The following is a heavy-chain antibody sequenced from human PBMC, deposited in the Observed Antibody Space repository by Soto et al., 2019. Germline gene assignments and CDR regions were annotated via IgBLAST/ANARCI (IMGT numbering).Heavy chain of an antibody. CDR2: ISYDGSNK. J-gene: IGHJ6*02. D-gene: IGHD6-13*01. Sequence: GGSLRLSCAASGFTFSSYGMHWVRQAPGKGLEWVAVISYDGSNKYYADSVKGRFTISRDNSKNTLYLQMNSLRAEDTAVYYCAKNAAAGTPSYYYYGMDVWGQGTTVTVSS. CDR1: GFTFSSYG. CDR3: AKNAAAGTPSYYYYGMDV. V-gene: IGHV3-30*18.